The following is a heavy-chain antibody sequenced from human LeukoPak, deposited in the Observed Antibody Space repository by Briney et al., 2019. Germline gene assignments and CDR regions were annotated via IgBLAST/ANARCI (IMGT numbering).Heavy chain of an antibody. J-gene: IGHJ4*02. D-gene: IGHD5-18*01. CDR1: GYSISSGYY. V-gene: IGHV4-38-2*02. CDR2: IYHSGST. Sequence: SETLSLTCTVSGYSISSGYYWGWIRQPPGKGLEWIGSIYHSGSTYYNPSLKSRVTISVDTSKNQFSLKLSSVTAADTAVYYCARARIQLWSYDHWGQGTLVTVSS. CDR3: ARARIQLWSYDH.